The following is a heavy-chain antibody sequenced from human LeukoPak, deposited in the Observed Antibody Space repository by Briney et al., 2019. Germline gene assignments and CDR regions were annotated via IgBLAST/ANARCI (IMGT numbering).Heavy chain of an antibody. J-gene: IGHJ3*02. CDR1: GFTFSSSA. D-gene: IGHD3-9*01. CDR2: ISGSGSGGST. CDR3: AKYRYYDTQRAFDI. Sequence: GGSLRLSCAASGFTFSSSAMSWVRQAPGKGLEWVSSISGSGSGGSTYYADSVKGRFTISRDNSKNTLYLQMNSLRAEDTAVYYCAKYRYYDTQRAFDIWGQGTMVTVSS. V-gene: IGHV3-23*01.